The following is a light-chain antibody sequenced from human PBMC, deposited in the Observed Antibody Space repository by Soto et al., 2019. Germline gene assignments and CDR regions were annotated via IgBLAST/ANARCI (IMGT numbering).Light chain of an antibody. J-gene: IGKJ1*01. CDR3: QQYNNWPET. CDR1: QSVSSN. Sequence: EKVITQSPDTLSLSPREGSTLSCRASQSVSSNLAWYQQKPGQAPRLLIYGASTRATDVPARFSGSGSGTEFTLTISSLQSEDFAVYYCQQYNNWPETFGQGTKVDIK. V-gene: IGKV3-15*01. CDR2: GAS.